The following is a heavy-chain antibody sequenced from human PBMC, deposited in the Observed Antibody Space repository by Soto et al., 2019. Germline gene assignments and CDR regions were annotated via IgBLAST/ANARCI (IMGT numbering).Heavy chain of an antibody. Sequence: GESLKISCKGSGYTFTSYWIGWVRQMPGKGLEWMGIIYPGDSATRYSPSFQGQVTISADKSISTAYLQWSSLKVSVTAMYYCARHQDSSDAFDIWGQGTMVTVSS. J-gene: IGHJ3*02. D-gene: IGHD3-22*01. V-gene: IGHV5-51*01. CDR1: GYTFTSYW. CDR3: ARHQDSSDAFDI. CDR2: IYPGDSAT.